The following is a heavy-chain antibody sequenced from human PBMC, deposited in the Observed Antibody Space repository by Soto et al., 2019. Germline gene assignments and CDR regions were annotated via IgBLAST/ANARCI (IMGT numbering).Heavy chain of an antibody. D-gene: IGHD5-12*01. J-gene: IGHJ6*02. CDR2: LIPIFGTA. Sequence: QVQLVQSGAEVKKPGSSVKVSCKASGGTFSSYAISWVRQAPGQGLEWMGGLIPIFGTADYAQKFQGRVAMTADESRSTAYMELSGLRSEDTAVYYCATHPMATLTSYYGMAVWGQGTTVTVSS. CDR3: ATHPMATLTSYYGMAV. V-gene: IGHV1-69*12. CDR1: GGTFSSYA.